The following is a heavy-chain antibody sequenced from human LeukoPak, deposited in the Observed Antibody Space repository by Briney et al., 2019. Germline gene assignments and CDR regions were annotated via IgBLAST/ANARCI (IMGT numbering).Heavy chain of an antibody. CDR2: IIPILDRA. D-gene: IGHD3-16*01. J-gene: IGHJ4*02. V-gene: IGHV1-69*04. Sequence: SVKVSCKASGGIFSNNSISWVRQAPGQGLEWMGRIIPILDRAYYAQKFQGRVTISADKSTSTAYMELSSLRSDDTAVYYCARARGEWGASAYWGQGTLVTVSS. CDR3: ARARGEWGASAY. CDR1: GGIFSNNS.